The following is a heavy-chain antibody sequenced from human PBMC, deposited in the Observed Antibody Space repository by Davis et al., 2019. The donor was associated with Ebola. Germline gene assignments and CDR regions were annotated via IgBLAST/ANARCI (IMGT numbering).Heavy chain of an antibody. J-gene: IGHJ6*02. CDR3: ARGFRARYYYYGMDV. CDR1: GFTFSGSA. CDR2: IRSKANSYAT. Sequence: GSLKISCAASGFTFSGSAMHWVRQASGKGLEWVGRIRSKANSYATAYAASVKGRFTISRDDSKNTAYLQMNSLKTEDTAVYYCARGFRARYYYYGMDVWGQGTTVTVSS. V-gene: IGHV3-73*01.